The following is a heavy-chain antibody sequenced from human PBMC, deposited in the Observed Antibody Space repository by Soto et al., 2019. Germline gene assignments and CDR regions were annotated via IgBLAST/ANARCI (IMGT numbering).Heavy chain of an antibody. CDR2: VNPNSGDT. V-gene: IGHV1-2*04. J-gene: IGHJ6*02. CDR1: GYTFIDYY. Sequence: QVQLVQSGAEVKKPGASVKVSCKASGYTFIDYYIHWVRQAPGQGLEWMGWVNPNSGDTNYAQKFQGWVTMTRDTSITTADMELSRLTSDDTAVYFCARDSRGGYYYYGLDVWGQGTTVTVSS. CDR3: ARDSRGGYYYYGLDV. D-gene: IGHD3-3*01.